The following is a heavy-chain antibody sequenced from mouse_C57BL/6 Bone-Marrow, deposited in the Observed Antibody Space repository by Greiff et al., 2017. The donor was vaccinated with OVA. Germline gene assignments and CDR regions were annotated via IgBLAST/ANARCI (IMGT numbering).Heavy chain of an antibody. D-gene: IGHD3-2*02. CDR2: IYPRSGNT. CDR1: GYTFTSYG. J-gene: IGHJ3*01. Sequence: QVQLQQSGAELARPGASVKLSCKASGYTFTSYGISWVKQRTGQGLEWIGEIYPRSGNTYYNEKFKGKATLTADKSSSTAYMELRSLTSEDSAVYFCVVDSSGYWFAYWGQGTLGTVSA. CDR3: VVDSSGYWFAY. V-gene: IGHV1-81*01.